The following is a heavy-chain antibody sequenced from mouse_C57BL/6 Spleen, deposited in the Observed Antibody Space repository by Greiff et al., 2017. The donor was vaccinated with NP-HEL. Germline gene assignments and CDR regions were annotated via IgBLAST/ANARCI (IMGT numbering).Heavy chain of an antibody. CDR1: GFTFSDYG. Sequence: EVKLEESGGGLVKPGGSLKLSCAASGFTFSDYGMHWVRQAPEKGLEWVAYISSGSSTIYYADTVKGRFTISRDNAKNTLFLQMTSLRSEDTAMYYCARGYGNYLTYWGQGTLVTVSA. CDR2: ISSGSSTI. J-gene: IGHJ3*01. CDR3: ARGYGNYLTY. V-gene: IGHV5-17*01. D-gene: IGHD2-10*02.